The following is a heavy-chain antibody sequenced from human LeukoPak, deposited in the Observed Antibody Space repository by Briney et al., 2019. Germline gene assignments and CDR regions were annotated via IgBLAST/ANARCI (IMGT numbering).Heavy chain of an antibody. V-gene: IGHV4-4*07. J-gene: IGHJ4*02. D-gene: IGHD1-26*01. CDR1: GGSISSYY. CDR3: ARGCSGSRFNDY. Sequence: SETLSLTCTVSGGSISSYYWSWIRQPAGKGLEWIGRIYGSGSTNYNPSLKRRVSMSVDTSKNQFSLKVSSVTAADTAVYYCARGCSGSRFNDYWGQGTLVTVSS. CDR2: IYGSGST.